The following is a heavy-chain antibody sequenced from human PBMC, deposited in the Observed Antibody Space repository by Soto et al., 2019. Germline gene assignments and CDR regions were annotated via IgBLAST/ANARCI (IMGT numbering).Heavy chain of an antibody. D-gene: IGHD3-10*01. CDR2: IYYSGST. CDR3: ASMITMVRGVTS. Sequence: PSETVSLTCTVSGGSISSYYWSWIRQPPGKGLEWIGYIYYSGSTNYNPSLKSRVTISVDTSKNQFSLKLNSVTAADTAVYYCASMITMVRGVTSWGQGTLVTVSS. CDR1: GGSISSYY. V-gene: IGHV4-59*01. J-gene: IGHJ5*02.